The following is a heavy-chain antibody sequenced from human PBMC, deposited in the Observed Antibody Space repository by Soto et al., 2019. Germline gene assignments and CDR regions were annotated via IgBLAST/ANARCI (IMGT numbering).Heavy chain of an antibody. CDR1: GDSISSGNYY. Sequence: SETLSLTCTVSGDSISSGNYYWSWIRQPPGKGLEWIGFISYSGSTYYSLSLKSRVTISVDTSKNQFSLNLSFVTAADTAVYYCATMGTPATGLYYFDYWGQGTLVTVSS. V-gene: IGHV4-30-4*01. CDR2: ISYSGST. CDR3: ATMGTPATGLYYFDY. D-gene: IGHD5-18*01. J-gene: IGHJ4*02.